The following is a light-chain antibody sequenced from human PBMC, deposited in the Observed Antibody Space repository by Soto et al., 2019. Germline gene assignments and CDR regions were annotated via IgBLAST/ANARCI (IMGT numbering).Light chain of an antibody. CDR3: QQYDSYSRL. Sequence: ELVFKRELEIRWVSGGYKTIRSASSSQSVSSSSLAWYQQKRGQAPRLLIYGASSRAPGIPDRFSRSGSETEFTLPIINLDPSDSASYYWQQYDSYSRLFGQGTKVDIK. CDR2: GAS. J-gene: IGKJ1*01. V-gene: IGKV3-20*01. CDR1: QSVSSSS.